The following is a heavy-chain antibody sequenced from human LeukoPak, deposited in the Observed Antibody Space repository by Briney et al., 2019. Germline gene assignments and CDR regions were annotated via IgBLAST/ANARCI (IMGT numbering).Heavy chain of an antibody. Sequence: GASVKVSCKASGYTFTGYYMHWVRQAPAQGLEWMGRINPNSGGTNYAQKFQGRVTMTRDTSISTACMELSRLRSDDTAVYYCARKAAGTPFDYWGQGTLVTVSS. D-gene: IGHD6-13*01. J-gene: IGHJ4*02. CDR3: ARKAAGTPFDY. CDR1: GYTFTGYY. V-gene: IGHV1-2*06. CDR2: INPNSGGT.